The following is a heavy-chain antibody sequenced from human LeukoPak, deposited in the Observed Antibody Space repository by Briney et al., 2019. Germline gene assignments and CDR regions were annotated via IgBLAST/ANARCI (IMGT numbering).Heavy chain of an antibody. V-gene: IGHV1-18*01. CDR1: GYTFTSYG. Sequence: ASVNVSCKASGYTFTSYGISWVRQPPGQGLDWMGWINAYNGNTNYAQKLQGRVTMTTDTSTSTAYMELRSLRSDDTAVYYCARDLRGYKLPPYDAFDIWGQGTMVTVSS. CDR2: INAYNGNT. D-gene: IGHD2-2*01. J-gene: IGHJ3*02. CDR3: ARDLRGYKLPPYDAFDI.